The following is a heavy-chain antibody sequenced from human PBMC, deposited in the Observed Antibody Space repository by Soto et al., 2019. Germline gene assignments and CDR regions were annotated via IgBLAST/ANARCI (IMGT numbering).Heavy chain of an antibody. CDR1: GYTFTSYA. V-gene: IGHV1-3*01. J-gene: IGHJ6*02. CDR3: ASKLFSNSGMDV. D-gene: IGHD3-10*01. Sequence: GASVQVSCKASGYTFTSYAMHWVRQAPGQRLEWMGWINAGNGNKKYSQKFQGRVTITRDTSASTAYMELSSLRSEDTAVYSCASKLFSNSGMDVWGQGTTVTVSS. CDR2: INAGNGNK.